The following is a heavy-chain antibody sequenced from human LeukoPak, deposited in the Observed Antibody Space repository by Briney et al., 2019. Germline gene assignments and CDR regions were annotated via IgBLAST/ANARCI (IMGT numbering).Heavy chain of an antibody. D-gene: IGHD3-22*01. Sequence: ASVKVSCKAARYTFTSYGISWVRQAPGQGLEWMGWISAYNGNTNYAQKLQGRVTMTTDTSTSTAYMELRSLRSDDTAVYYCARRGRGITMIVALSYWGQGTLVTVSS. CDR1: RYTFTSYG. CDR2: ISAYNGNT. J-gene: IGHJ4*02. V-gene: IGHV1-18*01. CDR3: ARRGRGITMIVALSY.